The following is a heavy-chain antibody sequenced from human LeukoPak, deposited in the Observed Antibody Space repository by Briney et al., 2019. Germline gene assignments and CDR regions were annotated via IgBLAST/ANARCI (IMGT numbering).Heavy chain of an antibody. CDR1: GFTFSSYS. D-gene: IGHD7-27*01. CDR3: ARLGIGNWFDP. V-gene: IGHV3-48*01. J-gene: IGHJ5*02. CDR2: ISSSSSTI. Sequence: GGSPRLSCAASGFTFSSYSMNWVRQAPGKGLEWVSYISSSSSTIYYADSVKGRFTISRDNAKNSLYLQMNSLRAEDTAVYYCARLGIGNWFDPWGQGTLATVSS.